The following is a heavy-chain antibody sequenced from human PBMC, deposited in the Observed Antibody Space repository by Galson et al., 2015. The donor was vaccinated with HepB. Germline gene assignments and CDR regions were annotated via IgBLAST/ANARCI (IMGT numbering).Heavy chain of an antibody. V-gene: IGHV1-2*04. Sequence: SVKVSCKASGYTFTGYYMHWVRQAPGLGLEWMGWINPNSGGTNYAQKFQGWVTMTRDTSISTAYMELSRLRSDDTAVYYCAKSTDRAYYYDSSGAYYYGMDVWGQGTTVTVSS. CDR3: AKSTDRAYYYDSSGAYYYGMDV. D-gene: IGHD3-22*01. J-gene: IGHJ6*02. CDR1: GYTFTGYY. CDR2: INPNSGGT.